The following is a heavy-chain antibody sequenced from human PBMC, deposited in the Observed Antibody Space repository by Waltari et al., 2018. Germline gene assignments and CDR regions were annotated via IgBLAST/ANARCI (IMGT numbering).Heavy chain of an antibody. CDR3: AKEQEAFDI. V-gene: IGHV3-33*06. J-gene: IGHJ3*02. CDR2: VWSNGKEK. Sequence: QLQLVESGGGVVQPGKSLRLSCAASGFTMSSYFMHWVRQAPGKGLEWVAVVWSNGKEKYYGASGKGRFTISRDNTKKIVYLQMNSLRAEDTAVYFCAKEQEAFDIWGQGTVVTVS. CDR1: GFTMSSYF.